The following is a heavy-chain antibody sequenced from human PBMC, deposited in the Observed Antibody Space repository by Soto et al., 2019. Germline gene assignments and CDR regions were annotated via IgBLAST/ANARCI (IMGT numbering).Heavy chain of an antibody. CDR1: GGSINSYW. J-gene: IGHJ4*02. Sequence: SETLSLTCSVSGGSINSYWWSWIRQPAGKGLEWIGRVYSSGTTDYNPSLNSRATLSVETSKNQLSLKLSSVTAADTAVYYCARDIGSYAYGEGYWGQGIQVT. CDR3: ARDIGSYAYGEGY. CDR2: VYSSGTT. V-gene: IGHV4-4*07. D-gene: IGHD3-10*01.